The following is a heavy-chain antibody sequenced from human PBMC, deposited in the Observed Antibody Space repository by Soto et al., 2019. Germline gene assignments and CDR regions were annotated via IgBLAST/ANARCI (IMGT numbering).Heavy chain of an antibody. CDR2: IYYSGST. CDR3: ARTRSSIEPFDI. Sequence: SETLSLTCTVSGGSISSGGYYWSWIRQHPGKGLEWIGYIYYSGSTYYNPSLKSRVTISVDTSKNQFSLKLSSVTAADTAVYYCARTRSSIEPFDIWGQGTMVTVSS. D-gene: IGHD2-2*01. J-gene: IGHJ3*02. CDR1: GGSISSGGYY. V-gene: IGHV4-31*03.